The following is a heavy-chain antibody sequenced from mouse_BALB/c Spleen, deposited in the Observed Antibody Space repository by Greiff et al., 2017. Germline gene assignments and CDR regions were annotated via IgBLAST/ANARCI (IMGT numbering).Heavy chain of an antibody. CDR2: IWTGGGT. Sequence: QVQLKESGPGLVAPSQSLSITCTVSGFSLTSYDISWIRQPPGKGLEWLGVIWTGGGTNYNSAFMSRLSISKDNSKSQVFLKMNSLQTDDTAIYYCVRDLYVFAYWGRGTLVTVSA. CDR1: GFSLTSYD. V-gene: IGHV2-9-2*01. CDR3: VRDLYVFAY. J-gene: IGHJ3*01. D-gene: IGHD2-3*01.